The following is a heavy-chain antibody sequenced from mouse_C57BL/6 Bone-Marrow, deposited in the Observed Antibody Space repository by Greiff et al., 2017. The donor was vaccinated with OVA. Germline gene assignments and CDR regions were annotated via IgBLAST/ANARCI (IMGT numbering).Heavy chain of an antibody. V-gene: IGHV5-17*01. CDR1: GFTFSDYG. CDR3: AREGYGNSFAY. D-gene: IGHD2-1*01. J-gene: IGHJ3*01. Sequence: EVHLVESGGGLVKPGGSLKLSCAASGFTFSDYGMHWVRQAPEKGLGWVAYISSGSSTIYYADTVKGRFTISSDNAKIILFLQSTSLRSEDTAMYYCAREGYGNSFAYWGQGTLVTVSA. CDR2: ISSGSSTI.